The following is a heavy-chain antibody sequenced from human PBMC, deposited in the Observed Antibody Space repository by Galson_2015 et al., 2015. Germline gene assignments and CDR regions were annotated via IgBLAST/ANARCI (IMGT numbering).Heavy chain of an antibody. J-gene: IGHJ4*02. CDR3: ARAAGVYIVVVVAATRAPDY. CDR2: ISYDGSNE. Sequence: SLRLSCAASGFTFSSYAMHWVRQAPGKGLEWVAVISYDGSNEYYADSVKGRFTISRDNSKNTLYLQMNSLRAEDTAVYYCARAAGVYIVVVVAATRAPDYWGQGTLVTVSS. CDR1: GFTFSSYA. D-gene: IGHD2-15*01. V-gene: IGHV3-30-3*01.